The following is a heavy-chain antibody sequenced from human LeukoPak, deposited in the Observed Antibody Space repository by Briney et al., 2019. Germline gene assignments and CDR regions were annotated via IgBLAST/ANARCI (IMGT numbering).Heavy chain of an antibody. CDR3: ARRRYYDSTGYLD. CDR1: GGYSSSSSYY. Sequence: SETLSLTCTVSGGYSSSSSYYWGWIRQPPGKGLEWIGDIYYTGRTYYNSSLKSRLTISIDTSKNQFSLKLASVTAADTAVYYCARRRYYDSTGYLDWGQGTLITVSS. J-gene: IGHJ1*01. CDR2: IYYTGRT. D-gene: IGHD3-22*01. V-gene: IGHV4-39*01.